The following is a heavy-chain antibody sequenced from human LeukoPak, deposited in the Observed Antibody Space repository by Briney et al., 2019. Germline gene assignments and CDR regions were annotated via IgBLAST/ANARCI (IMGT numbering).Heavy chain of an antibody. V-gene: IGHV4-30-4*01. Sequence: SQTLSLTCTVSGGSISSGDYYWSWIRQPPGKGLEWIGYIYYSGSTYYNPSLKSRVTISVDTSKNQFSLKLSSVTAADTAVYYCAIARYCSGGSYYHFDYWGQGTLVTVSS. CDR1: GGSISSGDYY. D-gene: IGHD2-15*01. J-gene: IGHJ4*02. CDR3: AIARYCSGGSYYHFDY. CDR2: IYYSGST.